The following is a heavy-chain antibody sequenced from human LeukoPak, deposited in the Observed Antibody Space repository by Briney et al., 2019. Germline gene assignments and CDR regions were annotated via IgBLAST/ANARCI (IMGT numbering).Heavy chain of an antibody. CDR3: AKDQTGSYASYYYYYMDL. CDR1: GFTFSNFW. J-gene: IGHJ6*03. Sequence: GGSLRLSCAASGFTFSNFWMSWVRQAPGKGLEWVASIKEDGSEKYYVGSVTGRFTISRDNSKNTLYLQMNSLRAEDTAVYYCAKDQTGSYASYYYYYMDLWGKGTTVTVSS. D-gene: IGHD1-26*01. V-gene: IGHV3-7*01. CDR2: IKEDGSEK.